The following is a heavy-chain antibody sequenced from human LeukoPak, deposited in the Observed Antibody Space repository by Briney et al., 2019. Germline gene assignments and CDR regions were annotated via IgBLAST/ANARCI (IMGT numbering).Heavy chain of an antibody. J-gene: IGHJ4*02. CDR3: AGHFGAWHYFDY. V-gene: IGHV3-74*01. CDR2: INSDGRRT. Sequence: PGGSLRLSCAVSGFTFSSYWMHWVRQAPGKGLVWVSRINSDGRRTTYAESVKGRFTISRDNAKNTLYLQMNSLRAEDTVVYYCAGHFGAWHYFDYWGQGTLVTVSS. D-gene: IGHD3-3*01. CDR1: GFTFSSYW.